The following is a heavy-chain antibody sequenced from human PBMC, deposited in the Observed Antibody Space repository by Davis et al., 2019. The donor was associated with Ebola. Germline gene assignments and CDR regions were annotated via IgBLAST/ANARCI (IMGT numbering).Heavy chain of an antibody. D-gene: IGHD2-15*01. CDR3: ARVGTYCSGGICHIRPLYNWFDP. J-gene: IGHJ5*02. CDR2: IYYSGST. Sequence: SETLSLTCAVYGESFSGYYWGWIRQPPGKGLEWIGSIYYSGSTYYNPSPKSQVTISVDTSNNQLSLKLSSVTAADTAVYYCARVGTYCSGGICHIRPLYNWFDPWGQGTLVTVSS. CDR1: GESFSGYY. V-gene: IGHV4-34*01.